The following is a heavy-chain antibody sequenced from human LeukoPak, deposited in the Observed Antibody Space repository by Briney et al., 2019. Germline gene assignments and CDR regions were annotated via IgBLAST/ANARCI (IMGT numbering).Heavy chain of an antibody. CDR3: ARNPAEGDGHYYGMDV. J-gene: IGHJ6*02. V-gene: IGHV3-30-3*01. CDR2: ISYDGTYK. D-gene: IGHD5-24*01. CDR1: GFRSSSHP. Sequence: GGSLRLSCAASGFRSSSHPMHWVRQAPGDGLGWVAVISYDGTYKYYADSVKGPFTISRDKSKNTLYLHMNNLRGDDTSVYYCARNPAEGDGHYYGMDVWGQGTTVTVSS.